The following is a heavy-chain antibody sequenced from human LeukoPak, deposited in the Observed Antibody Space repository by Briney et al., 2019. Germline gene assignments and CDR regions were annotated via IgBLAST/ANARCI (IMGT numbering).Heavy chain of an antibody. CDR3: ASPYDYGDYGADAFDI. V-gene: IGHV1-8*02. J-gene: IGHJ3*02. D-gene: IGHD4-17*01. CDR2: MNPNSGNT. CDR1: GYTFTGYY. Sequence: ASVKVSCKASGYTFTGYYMHWVRQAPGQGLEWMGWMNPNSGNTGYAQKFQGRVTMTRNTSISTAYMELSSLRSEDTAVYYCASPYDYGDYGADAFDIWGQGTMVTVSS.